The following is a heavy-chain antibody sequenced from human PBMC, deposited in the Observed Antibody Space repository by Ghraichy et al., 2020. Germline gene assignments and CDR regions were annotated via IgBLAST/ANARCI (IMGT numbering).Heavy chain of an antibody. Sequence: ASVKVSCKASGYTFTSYGISWVRQAPGQGLEWMGWISAYNGNTNYAQKLQDRVTMTTDRYTRTAYMELRSLRSDDTAVYYCARDGGLLWFGELSDHYYYMDVWGKGTTVTVSS. CDR2: ISAYNGNT. J-gene: IGHJ6*03. CDR3: ARDGGLLWFGELSDHYYYMDV. CDR1: GYTFTSYG. V-gene: IGHV1-18*01. D-gene: IGHD3-10*01.